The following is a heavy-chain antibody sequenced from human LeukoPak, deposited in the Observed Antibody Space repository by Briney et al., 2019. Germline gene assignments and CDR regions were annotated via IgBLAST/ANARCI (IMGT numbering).Heavy chain of an antibody. J-gene: IGHJ4*02. Sequence: PSETLSLTCAAYGGSFSGYYWSWIRQPPGKGLEWIGEINHSGSTNYNPSLKSRVTISVDTSKNQFSLKLSSVTAADTAVYYCARIPSALNYYDSSLDYWGQGTLVTVSS. CDR3: ARIPSALNYYDSSLDY. D-gene: IGHD3-22*01. CDR1: GGSFSGYY. V-gene: IGHV4-34*01. CDR2: INHSGST.